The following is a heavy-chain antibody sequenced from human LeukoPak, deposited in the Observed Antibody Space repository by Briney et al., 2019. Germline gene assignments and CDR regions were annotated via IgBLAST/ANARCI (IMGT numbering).Heavy chain of an antibody. Sequence: GGSLRLSCAASGFTFSRYWMSWVRQAPGKGLEWVANIKEDGSEKNYVDSVKGRFTISRDNAKNSLYLQMNSLRAEDTAVYYCAELGITMIGGVWGKGTTVTISS. CDR2: IKEDGSEK. CDR1: GFTFSRYW. CDR3: AELGITMIGGV. D-gene: IGHD3-10*02. J-gene: IGHJ6*04. V-gene: IGHV3-7*01.